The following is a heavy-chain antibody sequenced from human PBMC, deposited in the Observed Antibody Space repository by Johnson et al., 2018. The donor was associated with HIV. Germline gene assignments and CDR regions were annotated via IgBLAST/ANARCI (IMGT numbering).Heavy chain of an antibody. J-gene: IGHJ3*02. CDR3: ARCGRLLWSGPGAFDI. V-gene: IGHV3-7*01. D-gene: IGHD3-10*01. Sequence: AVGGFVFSSYWMSWVRQAPGNGLEWVANIKQDGSQKYYMDSVKGRFTISRDNAKNSLSLQMNSLRAEDTAVYFCARCGRLLWSGPGAFDIWGQGTMVIVSS. CDR2: IKQDGSQK. CDR1: GFVFSSYW.